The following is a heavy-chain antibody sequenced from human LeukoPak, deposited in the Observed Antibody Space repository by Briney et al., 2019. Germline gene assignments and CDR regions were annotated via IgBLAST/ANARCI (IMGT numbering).Heavy chain of an antibody. V-gene: IGHV1-8*01. CDR3: ARDGMEGDYGDYVRPY. CDR2: MNPNSGNT. CDR1: GYTFASYV. J-gene: IGHJ4*02. D-gene: IGHD4-17*01. Sequence: ASVKVSCKASGYTFASYVINWVRQATGQGLEWMGWMNPNSGNTDYAQKFQGRVTMTRNTSISTAYMELSSLRSEDTAVYYCARDGMEGDYGDYVRPYWGQGTLVTVSS.